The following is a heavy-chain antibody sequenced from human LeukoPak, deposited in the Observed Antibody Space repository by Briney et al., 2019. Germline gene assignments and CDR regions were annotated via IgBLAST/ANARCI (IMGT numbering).Heavy chain of an antibody. CDR2: IHYSGST. V-gene: IGHV4-59*01. J-gene: IGHJ4*02. CDR1: GGSMNGYY. Sequence: SETLSLTCTVSGGSMNGYYWSWIRQPPGKGLEWIGYIHYSGSTNYNPSLKSRVNISVDTSKKQFSLRLTSVTAADTAVYYCARGDATYFDSWGQGTLVTVSS. D-gene: IGHD3-16*01. CDR3: ARGDATYFDS.